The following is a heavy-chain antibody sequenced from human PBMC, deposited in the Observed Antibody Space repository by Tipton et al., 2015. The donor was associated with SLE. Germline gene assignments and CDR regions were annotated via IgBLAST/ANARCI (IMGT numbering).Heavy chain of an antibody. CDR2: LYPSGIT. J-gene: IGHJ3*02. Sequence: TLSLTCTVSGVSSSSLYWSWIRQPAGKGLEWVGRLYPSGITDYHSSLKSRVTMSLDTSKNQFSLKLNSVTAADTAVYYCARHKSIAATPFAFDIWGQGTMVTVSS. V-gene: IGHV4-4*07. D-gene: IGHD2-15*01. CDR1: GVSSSSLY. CDR3: ARHKSIAATPFAFDI.